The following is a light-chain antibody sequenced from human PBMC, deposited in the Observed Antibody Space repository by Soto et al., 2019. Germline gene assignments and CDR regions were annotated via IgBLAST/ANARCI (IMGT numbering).Light chain of an antibody. V-gene: IGKV3-20*01. CDR2: GAS. CDR3: QQYGSSPAT. J-gene: IGKJ1*01. CDR1: QSVSSSY. Sequence: LAPGERATLSCRASQSVSSSYLAWYQQKPGQAPRLLIYGASSRATGIPDRFSGSGSGTDFTLTISRLQPEDFAVYYCQQYGSSPATFDQGTKVDIK.